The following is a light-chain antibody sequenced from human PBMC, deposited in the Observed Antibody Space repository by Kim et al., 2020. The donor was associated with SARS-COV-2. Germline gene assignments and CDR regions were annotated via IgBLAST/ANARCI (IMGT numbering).Light chain of an antibody. Sequence: GQKVTISCSGSSSNIGNNYVSWYQQFPGTAPKLLIYDNNRRFSGIPDRFSGSKSGTSATLDITGLQTGDEADYYCGTWDSTLSVGVFGGGTKLTVL. CDR1: SSNIGNNY. V-gene: IGLV1-51*01. J-gene: IGLJ3*02. CDR2: DNN. CDR3: GTWDSTLSVGV.